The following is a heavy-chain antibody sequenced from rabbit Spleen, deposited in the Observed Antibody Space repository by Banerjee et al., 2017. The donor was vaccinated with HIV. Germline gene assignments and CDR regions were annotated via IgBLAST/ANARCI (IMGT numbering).Heavy chain of an antibody. Sequence: QEQLEESGGGLVKPGGTLTLTCKASGFTLNTYWICWVRQAPGKGLEWIGCIDTGDGSTYYATWVNGRFTLSRSTSLNTVTLQMTSLTAADTATCFCVRDSGWGRLDLWAQGPWSPS. CDR1: GFTLNTYW. D-gene: IGHD4-1*01. CDR2: IDTGDGST. J-gene: IGHJ3*01. CDR3: VRDSGWGRLDL. V-gene: IGHV1S47*01.